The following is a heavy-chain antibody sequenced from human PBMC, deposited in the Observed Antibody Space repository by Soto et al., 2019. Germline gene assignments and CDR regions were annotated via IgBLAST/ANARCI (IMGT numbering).Heavy chain of an antibody. D-gene: IGHD2-2*01. V-gene: IGHV3-21*01. J-gene: IGHJ4*02. Sequence: PGGSLRLSCAASGFTFSSYSMNWVRQAPGKGLEWVSSISSSSSYIYYADSVKGRFTISRDNAKNSLYLQMNSLRAEDTAVYYCARAPRIYLHCSSTSCYFDYWGQGTLVTVSS. CDR2: ISSSSSYI. CDR3: ARAPRIYLHCSSTSCYFDY. CDR1: GFTFSSYS.